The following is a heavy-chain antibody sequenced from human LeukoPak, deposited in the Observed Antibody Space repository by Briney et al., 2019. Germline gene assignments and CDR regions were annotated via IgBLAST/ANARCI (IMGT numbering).Heavy chain of an antibody. D-gene: IGHD2-15*01. V-gene: IGHV3-21*01. Sequence: GGSLRLSCAASGFTFSDYSMNWVRQAPGRGLEWVSFISSVSGYIYYADSVKDRFTISRDNARNSLYLQMNSLRAEDTAVYYCVRGGPSTWSWGQGTLVTVSS. CDR1: GFTFSDYS. J-gene: IGHJ5*02. CDR2: ISSVSGYI. CDR3: VRGGPSTWS.